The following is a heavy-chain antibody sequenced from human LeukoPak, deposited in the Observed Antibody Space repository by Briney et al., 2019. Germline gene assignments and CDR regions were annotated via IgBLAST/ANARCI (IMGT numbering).Heavy chain of an antibody. Sequence: GGSLRLSCAASGFTFSSYAMSWVRQAPGKGLEWVSAISGSGGSTYYADSVKGRFTISRDNSKNTLYLQMNSLRAEDTAVYYCAKHAGYSGYDCGDDFDYWGQGTLVTVSS. CDR3: AKHAGYSGYDCGDDFDY. V-gene: IGHV3-23*01. CDR2: ISGSGGST. D-gene: IGHD5-12*01. J-gene: IGHJ4*02. CDR1: GFTFSSYA.